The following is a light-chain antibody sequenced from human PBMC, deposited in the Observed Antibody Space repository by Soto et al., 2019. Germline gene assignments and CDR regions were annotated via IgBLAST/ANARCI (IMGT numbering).Light chain of an antibody. CDR2: GTS. CDR1: QRVGRN. Sequence: EIVMTQSPAALSVSPGERAALSCSASQRVGRNFAWYQQRPGQAPRVLIYGTSTMATGVPARFSGSGSGIDFTLTISSLQSEDFAVYYCQQYNSWPYTFGQGTRLEIK. J-gene: IGKJ2*01. CDR3: QQYNSWPYT. V-gene: IGKV3-15*01.